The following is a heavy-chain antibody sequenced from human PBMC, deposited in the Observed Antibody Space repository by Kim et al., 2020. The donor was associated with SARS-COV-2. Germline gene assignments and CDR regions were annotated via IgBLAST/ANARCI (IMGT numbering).Heavy chain of an antibody. D-gene: IGHD5-18*01. V-gene: IGHV3-49*04. CDR1: GFTFGDYA. CDR2: IRSKAYGGTT. J-gene: IGHJ6*02. CDR3: TRERSGYSYGYPENYYYYYGMDV. Sequence: GGSLRLSCTASGFTFGDYAMSWVRQAPGKGLEWVGFIRSKAYGGTTEYAASVKGRFTISRDDSKSIAYLQMNSLKTEDTAVYYCTRERSGYSYGYPENYYYYYGMDVWGQGTTVNVSS.